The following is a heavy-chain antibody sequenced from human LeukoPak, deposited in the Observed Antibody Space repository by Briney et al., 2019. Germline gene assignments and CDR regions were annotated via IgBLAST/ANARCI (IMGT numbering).Heavy chain of an antibody. Sequence: GGSLRLSCAASGFTFSSYAMSWVRQAPGKGLEWVSAISGSGGSTYYADSVKGRFTISRDNSKNTLYLQMNSLRAEDTAVYYCARGYGSGSYYATLYYFDYWGQGTLATVSS. J-gene: IGHJ4*02. CDR1: GFTFSSYA. CDR3: ARGYGSGSYYATLYYFDY. CDR2: ISGSGGST. V-gene: IGHV3-23*01. D-gene: IGHD3-10*01.